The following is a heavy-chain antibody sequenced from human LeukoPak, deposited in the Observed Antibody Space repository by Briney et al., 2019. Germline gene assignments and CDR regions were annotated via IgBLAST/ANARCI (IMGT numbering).Heavy chain of an antibody. Sequence: GGSLRLSCAASRFTFSSYAMSWVRQAPGKGLEWVSSISGSGGNTYYADSVKGRFTISRDNSKNTLYLQMNTLRAEDTAVYYCARDRYSLPGRTYGGYVHYWGQGTLVTVSS. V-gene: IGHV3-23*01. CDR3: ARDRYSLPGRTYGGYVHY. D-gene: IGHD5-12*01. CDR2: ISGSGGNT. CDR1: RFTFSSYA. J-gene: IGHJ4*02.